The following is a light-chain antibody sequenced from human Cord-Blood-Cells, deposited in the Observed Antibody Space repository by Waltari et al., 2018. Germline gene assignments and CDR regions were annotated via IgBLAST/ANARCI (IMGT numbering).Light chain of an antibody. Sequence: EIVMTQSPATLSVSPGERATLSCRASQSVSSNLAWYQQKPGQAPRLLIYGASTRATGIPARFSGSGSGTEITLTISSRQSEDFAVCYCQQYNNWPPWTFGQGTKVEIK. CDR2: GAS. CDR1: QSVSSN. J-gene: IGKJ1*01. CDR3: QQYNNWPPWT. V-gene: IGKV3-15*01.